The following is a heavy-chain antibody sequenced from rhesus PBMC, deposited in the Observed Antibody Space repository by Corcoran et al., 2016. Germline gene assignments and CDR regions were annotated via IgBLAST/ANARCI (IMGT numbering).Heavy chain of an antibody. CDR1: GGSISSSNW. J-gene: IGHJ3*01. CDR3: ARTYGSGYFDF. D-gene: IGHD3-28*01. Sequence: QVQLQESGPAVVKPSETLSLTCAVSGGSISSSNWWSWIRQSPGKGLEWIGGIYGSGGSTEYNPSLTSRVTISIDTSKNQFSLKLSSVTAADTSVYYCARTYGSGYFDFWGQGLRVTVSS. V-gene: IGHV4-93*02. CDR2: IYGSGGST.